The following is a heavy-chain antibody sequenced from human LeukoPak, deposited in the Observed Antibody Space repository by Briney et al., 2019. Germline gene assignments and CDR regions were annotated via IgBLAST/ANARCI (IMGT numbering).Heavy chain of an antibody. D-gene: IGHD6-13*01. J-gene: IGHJ4*02. V-gene: IGHV4-59*01. CDR1: GGSISSYY. Sequence: SETLSLTCTVSGGSISSYYWSWIRQPPGKGLEWIGYIYYSGSTNYNPSLKSRVTISVDTSKNQFSLKLSSVTAADTAVYYCATSSSSWHSFDYWGQGTLVTVSS. CDR3: ATSSSSWHSFDY. CDR2: IYYSGST.